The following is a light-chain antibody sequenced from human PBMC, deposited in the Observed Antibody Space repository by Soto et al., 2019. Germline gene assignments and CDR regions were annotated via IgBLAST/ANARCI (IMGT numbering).Light chain of an antibody. CDR1: SSNIGAGHD. CDR3: QSYDSSLSVYV. V-gene: IGLV1-40*01. Sequence: QSVLTQPPSVSGAPGQRVTISCTGSSSNIGAGHDVHWYQQLPGTAPKLLIYGNSNRPSGVPDRFSGSKSGTSASLAITGLQAEDEADYYCQSYDSSLSVYVFGTGTKLTVL. CDR2: GNS. J-gene: IGLJ1*01.